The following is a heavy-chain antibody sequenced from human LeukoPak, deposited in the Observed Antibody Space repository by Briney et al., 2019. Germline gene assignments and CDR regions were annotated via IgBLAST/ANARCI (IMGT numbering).Heavy chain of an antibody. CDR3: AREGLIAGKNWFDP. CDR2: IYYSGST. V-gene: IGHV4-61*01. CDR1: GVSVSSGSYY. Sequence: SETLSLTCTVSGVSVSSGSYYWSWIRQPPGKGLEWIGYIYYSGSTNYNPSLKSRVTISVDTSKNQFSLKLSSVTAADTAVYYCAREGLIAGKNWFDPWGQGTLVTVSS. J-gene: IGHJ5*02. D-gene: IGHD6-13*01.